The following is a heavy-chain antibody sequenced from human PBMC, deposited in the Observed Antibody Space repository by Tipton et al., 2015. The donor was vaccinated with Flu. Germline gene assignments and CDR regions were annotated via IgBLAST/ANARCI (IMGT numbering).Heavy chain of an antibody. CDR2: ISAYNGNT. V-gene: IGHV1-18*04. Sequence: QSGPEVKKPGASVKVSCKASGYTFTSYGISWVRQAPGQGLEWMGWISAYNGNTNYAQKLQGRVTMTTDTSTSTAYMELRSLRSDVTALYYCARENIAVLIAQGSFDYWGQGSLVTVSS. CDR1: GYTFTSYG. D-gene: IGHD2-21*01. J-gene: IGHJ4*02. CDR3: ARENIAVLIAQGSFDY.